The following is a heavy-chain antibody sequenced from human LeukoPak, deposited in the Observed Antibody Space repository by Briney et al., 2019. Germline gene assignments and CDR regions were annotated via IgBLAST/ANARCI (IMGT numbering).Heavy chain of an antibody. Sequence: GGSLRLSCAASGFTFSSYAMSWVRQAPGKGLEWVSAISGSGGSTYYADSVKGRFTISRDNSKNTLYLQMNSLRSEDTAVYYCAKTPLQYYYDSSGYSIVTDYWGQGTLVTVSS. CDR3: AKTPLQYYYDSSGYSIVTDY. CDR2: ISGSGGST. J-gene: IGHJ4*02. CDR1: GFTFSSYA. V-gene: IGHV3-23*01. D-gene: IGHD3-22*01.